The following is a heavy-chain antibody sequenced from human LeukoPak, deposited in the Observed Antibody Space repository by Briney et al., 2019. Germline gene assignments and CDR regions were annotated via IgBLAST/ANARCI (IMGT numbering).Heavy chain of an antibody. Sequence: GGSLRLSCAASGFTLSSYAMHWVRQAPGKGLEWVAVISYDGSNKYYADSVKGRFTISRDNSKNTLYLQMNSLRAEDTAVYYCARVNGYNYGSLDYWGQGTLVTVSS. CDR3: ARVNGYNYGSLDY. J-gene: IGHJ4*02. CDR1: GFTLSSYA. V-gene: IGHV3-30*04. D-gene: IGHD5-24*01. CDR2: ISYDGSNK.